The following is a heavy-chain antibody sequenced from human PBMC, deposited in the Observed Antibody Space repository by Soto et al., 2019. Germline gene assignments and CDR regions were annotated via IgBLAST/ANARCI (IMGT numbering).Heavy chain of an antibody. J-gene: IGHJ3*02. V-gene: IGHV3-11*04. CDR2: ISSSGNTR. Sequence: GGSLRLSCAASGFTFSEYYMSWIRQAPGKGLEWVSYISSSGNTRYYADSVKGRFTISRDNAKNSLYLQMNSLRAEDTAVYYCARGGYCSGGSCSSNAFDIWGQGTMVPVSS. CDR1: GFTFSEYY. D-gene: IGHD2-15*01. CDR3: ARGGYCSGGSCSSNAFDI.